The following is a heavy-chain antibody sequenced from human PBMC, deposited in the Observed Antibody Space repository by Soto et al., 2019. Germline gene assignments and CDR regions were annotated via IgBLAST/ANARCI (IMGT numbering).Heavy chain of an antibody. CDR3: ARHPGYCTGTSCYGYYTMDV. V-gene: IGHV4-59*04. CDR2: INYSGNT. Sequence: SETQSLTCTVADGSISSYYWRWIRQPPGKGLEWIGGINYSGNTYYDPSLKSRVTISVDTSKNQFSLMLTSVTAADTAVHYCARHPGYCTGTSCYGYYTMDVWGQGTTVTISS. J-gene: IGHJ6*02. D-gene: IGHD2-2*01. CDR1: DGSISSYY.